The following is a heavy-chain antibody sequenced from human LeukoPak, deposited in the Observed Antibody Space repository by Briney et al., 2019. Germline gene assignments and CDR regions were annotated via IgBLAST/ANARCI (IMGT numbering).Heavy chain of an antibody. Sequence: PGGSLRLSCAASGFTFSSYSMNWVRQAPGKGLERVSYISSSSSTIYYADSVKGRFTISRDNSKNTLYLQMNSLRAEDTAVYYCAKDQRGYGDYNYYYYYMDVWGKGTTVTVSS. CDR3: AKDQRGYGDYNYYYYYMDV. D-gene: IGHD4-17*01. J-gene: IGHJ6*03. V-gene: IGHV3-48*01. CDR1: GFTFSSYS. CDR2: ISSSSSTI.